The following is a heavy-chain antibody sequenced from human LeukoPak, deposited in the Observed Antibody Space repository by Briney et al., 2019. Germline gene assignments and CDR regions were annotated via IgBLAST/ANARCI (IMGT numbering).Heavy chain of an antibody. CDR3: ARDVRIAAAGSVYNWFDP. V-gene: IGHV3-30-3*01. J-gene: IGHJ5*02. Sequence: PGGSLRLSCAASGFTFSSYAMHWARQAPGKGLGGGVVIAYDGSNKYYADSVKGRFTISRDNSKHTLYLQMNSLRAEDTAVYYCARDVRIAAAGSVYNWFDPWGQGTLLTVSS. CDR1: GFTFSSYA. CDR2: IAYDGSNK. D-gene: IGHD6-13*01.